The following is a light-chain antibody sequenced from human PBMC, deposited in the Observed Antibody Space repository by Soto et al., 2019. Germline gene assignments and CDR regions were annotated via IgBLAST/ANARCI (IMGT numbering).Light chain of an antibody. J-gene: IGKJ4*01. Sequence: EIVLTQSPATLSLSPGERATLSCRASQRVFDFLDWLQQKPGQAPRLLIYDASKRAAGIPDRFSGSGSETHFTLTISSLEPEDFAVYYCQQRSSWPLTFGTGTKVEI. CDR2: DAS. CDR1: QRVFDF. CDR3: QQRSSWPLT. V-gene: IGKV3-11*01.